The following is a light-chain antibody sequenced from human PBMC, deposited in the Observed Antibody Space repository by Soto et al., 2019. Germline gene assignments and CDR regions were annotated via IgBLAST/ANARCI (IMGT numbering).Light chain of an antibody. CDR3: QLFGSSPRYT. CDR1: QSVSSTY. CDR2: GAS. V-gene: IGKV3-20*01. Sequence: EIVLTQSPGTLSLSPGERATLSCRASQSVSSTYVAWYQQKPGQAPRLLIYGASSRATGIPDRFSGSGSGTDFTPTISRLEPEDFAVYYCQLFGSSPRYTFGQGTNLEIK. J-gene: IGKJ2*01.